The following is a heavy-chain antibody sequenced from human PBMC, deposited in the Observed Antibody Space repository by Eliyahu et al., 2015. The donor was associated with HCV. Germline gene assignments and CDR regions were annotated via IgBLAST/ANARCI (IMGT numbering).Heavy chain of an antibody. D-gene: IGHD1-1*01. CDR1: GFTFSSYG. CDR3: AKERLTTPIFDY. CDR2: ISYDGSNK. V-gene: IGHV3-30*18. J-gene: IGHJ4*02. Sequence: ASGFTFSSYGMHWVRQAPGKGLEWVAVISYDGSNKYYADSVKGRFTISRDNSKNTLYLQMNSLRAEDTAVYYCAKERLTTPIFDYWGQGTLVTVS.